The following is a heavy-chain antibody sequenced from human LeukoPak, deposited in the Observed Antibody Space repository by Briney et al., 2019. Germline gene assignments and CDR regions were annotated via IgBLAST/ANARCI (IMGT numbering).Heavy chain of an antibody. V-gene: IGHV4-30-4*08. D-gene: IGHD2-2*02. CDR2: ISYSGTT. J-gene: IGHJ6*03. CDR1: GGSITSDDYH. CDR3: ARAMYCSSDTCYKRGLGYYYYMDV. Sequence: PSETLSLTCTVSGGSITSDDYHWTWIRQPPGKGLEWIGHISYSGTTYYNPSLKTRLTISLDTSRDQFSLKLSSVTAADTAVYYCARAMYCSSDTCYKRGLGYYYYMDVWGKGTTITVSS.